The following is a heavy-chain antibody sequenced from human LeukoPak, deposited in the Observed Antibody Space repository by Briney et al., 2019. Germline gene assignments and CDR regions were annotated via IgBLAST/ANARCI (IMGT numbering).Heavy chain of an antibody. V-gene: IGHV3-23*01. J-gene: IGHJ4*02. CDR1: GFIFRSYA. Sequence: PGGSLRLSCAASGFIFRSYAMSWVRQAPGKGLEWVSGISSDGDSTYYADSVKGRFTISRDNSKNTLYLQMNSLRAEDTAVYYCATDRRITIFGVAPHQPPFDYWGQGTLVTVSS. CDR3: ATDRRITIFGVAPHQPPFDY. D-gene: IGHD3-3*01. CDR2: ISSDGDST.